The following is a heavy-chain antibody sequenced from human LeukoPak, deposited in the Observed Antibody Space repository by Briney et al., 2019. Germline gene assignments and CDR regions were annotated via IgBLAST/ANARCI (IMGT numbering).Heavy chain of an antibody. D-gene: IGHD2-15*01. Sequence: PGRSLRLSCAASGYTFSSYGMHWVRQAPGKGLEWVAVISYDGSNKYYADSVKGRFTISRDNSKNTLYLQMNSLRAEDTAVYYCAKDREGYCSGGSCSGFDYWGQGTLVTVSS. V-gene: IGHV3-30*18. CDR1: GYTFSSYG. CDR2: ISYDGSNK. J-gene: IGHJ4*02. CDR3: AKDREGYCSGGSCSGFDY.